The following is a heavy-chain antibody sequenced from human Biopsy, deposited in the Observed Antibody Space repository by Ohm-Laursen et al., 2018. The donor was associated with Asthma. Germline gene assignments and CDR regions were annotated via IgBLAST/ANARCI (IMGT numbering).Heavy chain of an antibody. V-gene: IGHV4-31*03. CDR1: GDSISSGGYY. Sequence: SQTLSLTCTVSGDSISSGGYYWSWIRQHPGKGLEWIGYIYYSGTTYYSPSLKSRVTISVDTSKNQFSLKLTSVTAADTAVYYCARDRRVRFLEWPPAMDVWGQGTTVTVSS. D-gene: IGHD3-3*01. CDR2: IYYSGTT. CDR3: ARDRRVRFLEWPPAMDV. J-gene: IGHJ6*02.